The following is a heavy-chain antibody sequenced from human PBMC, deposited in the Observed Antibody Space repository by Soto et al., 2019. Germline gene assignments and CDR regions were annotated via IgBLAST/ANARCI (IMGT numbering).Heavy chain of an antibody. CDR1: GGTFSSYA. CDR3: ARHDYYYETHFDY. Sequence: QVQLVQSGAEVKKPGSSVKVSCKASGGTFSSYAISWVRQAPGQGLEWMGGIIPIFGTANYAQKFQGRVTITAEESTSTAYKELSSLRTEDTAVYYWARHDYYYETHFDYWGQGTLVTVSS. J-gene: IGHJ4*02. V-gene: IGHV1-69*01. CDR2: IIPIFGTA. D-gene: IGHD3-22*01.